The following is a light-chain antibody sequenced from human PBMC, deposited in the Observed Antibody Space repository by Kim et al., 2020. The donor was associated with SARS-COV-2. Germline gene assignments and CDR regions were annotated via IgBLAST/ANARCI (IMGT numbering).Light chain of an antibody. J-gene: IGKJ1*01. V-gene: IGKV1-5*03. CDR3: QQYNRLWT. Sequence: DIQITQSPSTLSASVGDRVTITCRASQNIHSWLAWYQRKPGAAPNLLIYKASILERGVPSRFSGNGSGTEFTLTISSLQPDDFATYYCQQYNRLWTFGPGTKVDIK. CDR1: QNIHSW. CDR2: KAS.